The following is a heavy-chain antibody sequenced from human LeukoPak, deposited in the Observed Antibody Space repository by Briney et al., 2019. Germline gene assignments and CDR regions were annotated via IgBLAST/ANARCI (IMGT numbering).Heavy chain of an antibody. Sequence: GGSLRLSCSASGFTYTDYSMSWVRQVPGKGLEWVSSISSSSGYIYYADSVKGRFTISRDNAKNSLYLQMNSLRAEDTAVYYCARVVGYCSSTSCYDDYWGQGTLVTVSS. D-gene: IGHD2-2*01. CDR3: ARVVGYCSSTSCYDDY. V-gene: IGHV3-21*01. J-gene: IGHJ4*02. CDR1: GFTYTDYS. CDR2: ISSSSGYI.